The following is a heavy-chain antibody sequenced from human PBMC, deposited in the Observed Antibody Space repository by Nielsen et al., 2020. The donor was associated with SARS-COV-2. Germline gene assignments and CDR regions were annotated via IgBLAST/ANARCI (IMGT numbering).Heavy chain of an antibody. D-gene: IGHD3-22*01. CDR2: ISYDGSNK. V-gene: IGHV3-30*04. CDR3: ARDSRVAYYPFNWFDP. J-gene: IGHJ5*02. Sequence: SLKISCAAAGFTLSSYAMHWVRQAPGKGLEWVAVISYDGSNKYYADSVKGRFTISRDNSKNTLYLQMNSLRAEDTAVYYCARDSRVAYYPFNWFDPWGQGTLVTVSS. CDR1: GFTLSSYA.